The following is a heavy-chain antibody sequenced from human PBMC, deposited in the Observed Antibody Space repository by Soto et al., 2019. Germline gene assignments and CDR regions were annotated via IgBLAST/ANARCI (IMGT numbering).Heavy chain of an antibody. D-gene: IGHD3-10*01. CDR2: VGGSGGNT. Sequence: EVQLLESGGGLVQPGGSLRLSCAASGFTFNAYAMTWVRQATGKGLEWVSSVGGSGGNTYYAHSVKGRFTISRDNFKNTLHLQMNRLRAEDTAVYFCAKMASAYITSLDAWGQGTLVTVSS. J-gene: IGHJ5*02. V-gene: IGHV3-23*01. CDR3: AKMASAYITSLDA. CDR1: GFTFNAYA.